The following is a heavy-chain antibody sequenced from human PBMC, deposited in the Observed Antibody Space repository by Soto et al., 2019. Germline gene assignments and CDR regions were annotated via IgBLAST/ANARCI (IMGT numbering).Heavy chain of an antibody. Sequence: HPGGSLRLSCTASGFTFSSYAMTWVRQAPGRGLEGVSGITASGGRTYYADSVKGRFTISRDNSKSTLYLQMNSLRAEDTAVYYYAKDTRYADYVRWFDSWGQGTLVPVSS. D-gene: IGHD4-17*01. CDR3: AKDTRYADYVRWFDS. CDR2: ITASGGRT. CDR1: GFTFSSYA. V-gene: IGHV3-23*01. J-gene: IGHJ5*01.